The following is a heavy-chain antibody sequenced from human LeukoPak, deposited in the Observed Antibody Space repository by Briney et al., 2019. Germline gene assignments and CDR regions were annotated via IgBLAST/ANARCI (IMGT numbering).Heavy chain of an antibody. CDR3: ALVVVPAVNPREGYFDY. CDR2: IIPIFGTA. V-gene: IGHV1-69*05. Sequence: SVKVSCKASGGTFSSYAISWVRQAPGQGLEWMGGIIPIFGTANYAQKFQGRVTITTDESTSTAYMELSSLRSEDTAVYYCALVVVPAVNPREGYFDYWGQGTLVTVSS. D-gene: IGHD2-2*01. CDR1: GGTFSSYA. J-gene: IGHJ4*02.